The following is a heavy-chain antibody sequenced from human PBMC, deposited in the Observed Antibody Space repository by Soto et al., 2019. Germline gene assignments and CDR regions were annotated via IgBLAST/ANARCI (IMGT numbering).Heavy chain of an antibody. V-gene: IGHV4-31*03. CDR3: ARARYGSGSYYPYYYYYYMDV. Sequence: PSETLSLTCSVSGGSISSGGYWSWIRQFPGKGLEWIGYIHHTGSTYYNPSLKSRVTISVDTSKNHFSLKLSPVTAADTAVYYCARARYGSGSYYPYYYYYYMDVWGKGTTVTVSS. CDR2: IHHTGST. D-gene: IGHD3-10*01. J-gene: IGHJ6*03. CDR1: GGSISSGGY.